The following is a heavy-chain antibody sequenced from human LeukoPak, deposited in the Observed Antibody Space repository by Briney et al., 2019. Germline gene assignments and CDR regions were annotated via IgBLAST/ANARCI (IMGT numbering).Heavy chain of an antibody. J-gene: IGHJ5*02. CDR3: ARPYYYYGSGSYSWFDP. Sequence: ASVKVSCKASGYTFTSYGISWVRQAPGQGLEWMGWISAYNGNTNYAQKLQGRVTMTTDTSTSTAYMELRSLRSDDTAVYYCARPYYYYGSGSYSWFDPWGQGTLVTVSS. D-gene: IGHD3-10*01. CDR2: ISAYNGNT. V-gene: IGHV1-18*01. CDR1: GYTFTSYG.